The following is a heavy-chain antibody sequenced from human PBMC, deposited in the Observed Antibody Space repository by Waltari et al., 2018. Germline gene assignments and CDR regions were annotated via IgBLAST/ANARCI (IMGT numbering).Heavy chain of an antibody. V-gene: IGHV3-23*01. CDR1: GFPFISIA. CDR3: AKMLSIAARPDY. J-gene: IGHJ4*02. Sequence: EVQLLESGGGLVQPGGSLRLSCAASGFPFISIAIGWVRQAPGKGLEWVSAISGSGGSTYYADSVKGRFTISRDNSKNTLYLQMNSLRAEDTAVYYCAKMLSIAARPDYWGQGTLVTVSS. CDR2: ISGSGGST. D-gene: IGHD6-6*01.